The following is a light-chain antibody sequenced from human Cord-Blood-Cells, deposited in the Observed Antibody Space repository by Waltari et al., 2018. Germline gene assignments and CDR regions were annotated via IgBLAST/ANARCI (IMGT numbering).Light chain of an antibody. CDR2: YDS. CDR3: QVWDSSSDHWV. J-gene: IGLJ3*02. V-gene: IGLV3-21*04. Sequence: SYVLTQPPSVSVAPGKTARITCGGNNIGSKSVHWYQQKPGQAPVLVIYYDSDRPSGIPERFSGSNSGNTATRTSSRVEAGDEADYYCQVWDSSSDHWVFGGGTKLTVL. CDR1: NIGSKS.